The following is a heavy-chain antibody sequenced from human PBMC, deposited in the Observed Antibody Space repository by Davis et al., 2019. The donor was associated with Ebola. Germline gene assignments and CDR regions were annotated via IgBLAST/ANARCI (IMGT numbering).Heavy chain of an antibody. CDR1: GDRFTSYW. CDR3: ARYSRAVAGRMDV. V-gene: IGHV5-51*01. J-gene: IGHJ6*02. Sequence: GEFLKISCKGSGDRFTSYWISWLRQIPGKGLEWMGIIYPGDSDTRYSQSFQGQVTISADNSISTAYLRWSSLKASDTAMYYCARYSRAVAGRMDVWGQGTTVTVSS. D-gene: IGHD6-19*01. CDR2: IYPGDSDT.